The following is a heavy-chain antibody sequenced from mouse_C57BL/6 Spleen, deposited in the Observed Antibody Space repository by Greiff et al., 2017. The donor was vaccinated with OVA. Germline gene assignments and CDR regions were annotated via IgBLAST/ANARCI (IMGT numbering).Heavy chain of an antibody. J-gene: IGHJ3*01. Sequence: EVKLQQSGPELVKPGASVKISCKASGYTFTDYYMNWVKQSHGKSLEWIGDINPNNGGTSYNQKFKGKATLTVDKSSSTAYMELRSLTSEDSAVYYCARSGYSNHGGFAYWGQGTLVTVSA. CDR2: INPNNGGT. CDR3: ARSGYSNHGGFAY. D-gene: IGHD2-5*01. V-gene: IGHV1-26*01. CDR1: GYTFTDYY.